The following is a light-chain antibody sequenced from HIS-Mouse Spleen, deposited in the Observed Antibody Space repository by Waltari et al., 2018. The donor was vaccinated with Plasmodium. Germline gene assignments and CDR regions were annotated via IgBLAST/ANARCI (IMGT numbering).Light chain of an antibody. J-gene: IGLJ1*01. CDR1: NIGSKS. Sequence: SYVLTQPPSVSVAPGQTARITCGGNNIGSKSVHWYQQKPGQAPVLVVYDDSDRPSGIPELFSGSNAGNTATLTISRVEAGDEADYYCQVWDSSSDHYVFGTGTKVTVL. CDR3: QVWDSSSDHYV. CDR2: DDS. V-gene: IGLV3-21*02.